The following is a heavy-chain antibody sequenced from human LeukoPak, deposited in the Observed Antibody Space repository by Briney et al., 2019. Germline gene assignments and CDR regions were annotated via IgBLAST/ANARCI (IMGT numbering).Heavy chain of an antibody. J-gene: IGHJ6*02. Sequence: PSETLSLTCTVSGGSISNYYWSWIRQPAGKGLEWIGRIYTSGSTTYSPSLKSRVAMSADTSKNQFSLQLSSVTAADTAVYYCARQYFTSGKYYYAMDVWGQGTTVTVSS. CDR1: GGSISNYY. CDR3: ARQYFTSGKYYYAMDV. CDR2: IYTSGST. D-gene: IGHD2/OR15-2a*01. V-gene: IGHV4-4*07.